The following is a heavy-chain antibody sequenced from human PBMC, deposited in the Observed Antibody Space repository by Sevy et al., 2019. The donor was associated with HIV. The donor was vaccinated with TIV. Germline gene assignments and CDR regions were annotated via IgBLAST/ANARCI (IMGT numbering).Heavy chain of an antibody. J-gene: IGHJ6*02. CDR3: ARVSSIYYDRGYYYAMDV. V-gene: IGHV3-7*01. CDR1: RFTFSSYW. CDR2: IKQDGGEK. Sequence: GGSLRLSCAASRFTFSSYWMSWVRQAPGKGLEWVANIKQDGGEKYHMDSVKRRFTISRDNAKNSLYLQMNGLRAEDSAVYFCARVSSIYYDRGYYYAMDVWGQGTTVTVSS. D-gene: IGHD3-22*01.